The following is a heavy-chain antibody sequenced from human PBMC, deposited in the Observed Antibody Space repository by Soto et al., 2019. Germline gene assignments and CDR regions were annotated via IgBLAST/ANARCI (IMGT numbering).Heavy chain of an antibody. V-gene: IGHV1-45*02. CDR1: GNTFMYVY. CDR2: ITPFNGNT. J-gene: IGHJ4*02. D-gene: IGHD3-22*01. CDR3: ASGRYDASGYFDY. Sequence: SVKVSFKGSGNTFMYVYLHGLGQAPGQALEWMGWITPFNGNTKYAQKFQDRVTFTGDTSLTTSYMELSSPSYDDSAMFYCASGRYDASGYFDYWGQGTLVTVSS.